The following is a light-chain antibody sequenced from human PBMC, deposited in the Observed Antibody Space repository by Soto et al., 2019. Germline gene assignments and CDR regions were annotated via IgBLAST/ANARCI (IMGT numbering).Light chain of an antibody. J-gene: IGLJ2*01. CDR1: SSDVGGYNY. CDR2: DVS. V-gene: IGLV2-14*01. CDR3: SSYTSNSTLV. Sequence: QSALTQPASVSGSPGQSITISCTGTSSDVGGYNYVSWYQQHPGKAPKLMIYDVSNRPSGVSNRFSDSKSGNTASLTISGLQAEDEADYYCSSYTSNSTLVFGGGTKLTVL.